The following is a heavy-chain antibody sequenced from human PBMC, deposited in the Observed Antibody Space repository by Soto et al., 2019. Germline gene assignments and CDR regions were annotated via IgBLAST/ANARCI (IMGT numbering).Heavy chain of an antibody. Sequence: GGSLRLSCAASGFTFSSYSMNWVRQAPGKGLEWVSSISSSSSYIYYADSVKGRFTISRDNAKNSLYLQMNSLRAEDTAVYYCARGDSSGYYRPALFHHWGQGTLVTVSS. CDR3: ARGDSSGYYRPALFHH. J-gene: IGHJ1*01. CDR1: GFTFSSYS. D-gene: IGHD3-22*01. CDR2: ISSSSSYI. V-gene: IGHV3-21*01.